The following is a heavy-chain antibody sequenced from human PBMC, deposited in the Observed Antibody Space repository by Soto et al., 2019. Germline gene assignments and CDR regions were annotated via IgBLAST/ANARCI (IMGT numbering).Heavy chain of an antibody. CDR2: IYHSGST. V-gene: IGHV4-30-2*01. CDR3: ARDIAAAGKSYYYGMDV. J-gene: IGHJ6*02. CDR1: GGSISSGGYS. D-gene: IGHD6-13*01. Sequence: SETLSLTCAVSGGSISSGGYSWSWIRQPPGKGLEWIGYIYHSGSTNYNPSLKSRVTISVDKSKNQFSLKLSSVTAADTAVYYCARDIAAAGKSYYYGMDVWGQGTTVTVSS.